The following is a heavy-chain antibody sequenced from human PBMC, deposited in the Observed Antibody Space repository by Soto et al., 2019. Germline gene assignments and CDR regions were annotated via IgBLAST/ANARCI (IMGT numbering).Heavy chain of an antibody. CDR1: GGSISSYY. Sequence: SETLSLTCTVSGGSISSYYWSWIRQPPGKGLEWIGYIYYSGSTNYNPSLKSRVTISVDTSKNTFSLKLSSVTAADTAVYYCARRSLGYSGYDSLFYYYYMDVWGKGTTVTVSS. D-gene: IGHD5-12*01. J-gene: IGHJ6*03. CDR2: IYYSGST. V-gene: IGHV4-59*08. CDR3: ARRSLGYSGYDSLFYYYYMDV.